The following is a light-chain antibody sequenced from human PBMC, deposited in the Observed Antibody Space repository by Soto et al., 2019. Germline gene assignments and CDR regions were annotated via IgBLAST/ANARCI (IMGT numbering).Light chain of an antibody. CDR3: HQHAESPLT. J-gene: IGKJ4*01. CDR2: SAS. CDR1: QSIGNNY. V-gene: IGKV3-20*01. Sequence: EIVLTQSPDTLSLSQGERATLSCRASQSIGNNYLAWYQQKPGQAPRLLIHSASTRATGIPDRFSGSGSGTDFTLTISRLEPDDFAVYYCHQHAESPLTFGGGTRVEI.